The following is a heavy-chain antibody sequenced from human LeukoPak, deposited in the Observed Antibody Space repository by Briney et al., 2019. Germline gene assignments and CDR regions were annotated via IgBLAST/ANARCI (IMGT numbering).Heavy chain of an antibody. CDR1: GGSISSGSYY. CDR2: IYSSGST. CDR3: AREPNWFDP. J-gene: IGHJ5*02. Sequence: SETLSLTCTVSGGSISSGSYYWSWIRQPAGKGLEWIGRIYSSGSTNYNPSLKSRVTISVATSLATSKNQFSLKLSSVTAADTAVYYCAREPNWFDPWGQGTLVTVSS. V-gene: IGHV4-61*02.